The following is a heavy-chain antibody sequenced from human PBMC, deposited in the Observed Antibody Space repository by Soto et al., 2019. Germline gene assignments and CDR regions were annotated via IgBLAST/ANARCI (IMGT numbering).Heavy chain of an antibody. V-gene: IGHV2-5*01. CDR2: IYWNDDK. J-gene: IGHJ4*02. Sequence: SGPTLVNPTQTLTLTCTFSGFSLSTSGVGVGWIRQPPGKALEWLALIYWNDDKRYSPSLKSRLTITKDTSKNQVVLTMTNMDPVDTATYYCARGPDIAAAGTFDYWGQGTLVTVSS. D-gene: IGHD6-13*01. CDR1: GFSLSTSGVG. CDR3: ARGPDIAAAGTFDY.